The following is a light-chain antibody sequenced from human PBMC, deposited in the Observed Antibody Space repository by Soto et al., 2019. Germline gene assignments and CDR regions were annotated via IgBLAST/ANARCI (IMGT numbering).Light chain of an antibody. CDR2: GAS. J-gene: IGKJ1*01. CDR1: QSVSSN. Sequence: DIVMTQSPATLSVSPGERATLSCRASQSVSSNLAWYQQKPGQAPRLLIYGASTRATGIPARFSGSGSGTEFTLTISSLQSEDFAVYYCQQYNNSPWTFGQGTKVEIK. CDR3: QQYNNSPWT. V-gene: IGKV3-15*01.